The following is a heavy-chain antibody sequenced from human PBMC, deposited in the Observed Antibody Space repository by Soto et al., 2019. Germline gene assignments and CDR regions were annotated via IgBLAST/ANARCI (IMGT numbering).Heavy chain of an antibody. CDR1: GFSLSNARMG. V-gene: IGHV2-26*01. Sequence: VSGPTLVNPTQTLTLTCTVSGFSLSNARMGVSWIRQPPGKALEWLAHIFSNDEKSYSTSLKSRLTISKDTSKSQVVLTMTNMDPVDTATYYCARILAFRPWYYFDYWGQGTLVTVSS. D-gene: IGHD3-3*02. CDR3: ARILAFRPWYYFDY. CDR2: IFSNDEK. J-gene: IGHJ4*02.